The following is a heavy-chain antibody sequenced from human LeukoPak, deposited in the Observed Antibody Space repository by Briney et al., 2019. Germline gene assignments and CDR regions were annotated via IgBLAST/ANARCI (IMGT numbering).Heavy chain of an antibody. CDR2: IKSKTDGGTT. CDR3: TTGYYGSGNNDY. CDR1: GFTFSNAW. Sequence: GGSLRLSCAASGFTFSNAWMSWVRQAPGKGLEWVGRIKSKTDGGTTDYAAPVKGRFTISRDDSKNTLYLQMNSLKTEDTAVYHCTTGYYGSGNNDYWGQGTLVTVSS. V-gene: IGHV3-15*01. D-gene: IGHD3-10*01. J-gene: IGHJ4*02.